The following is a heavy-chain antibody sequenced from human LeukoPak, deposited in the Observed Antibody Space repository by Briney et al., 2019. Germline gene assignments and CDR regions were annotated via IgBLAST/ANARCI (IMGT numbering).Heavy chain of an antibody. CDR3: ARDQSMTTVTTSFDY. D-gene: IGHD4-17*01. V-gene: IGHV4-39*07. J-gene: IGHJ4*02. CDR1: GGSISSSSYY. Sequence: SETLSLTCTVSGGSISSSSYYWGWIRQPPGKGLEWIGSIYYSGSTYYNPSLKSRVTISVDTSKNQFSLKLSSVTAADTAVYYCARDQSMTTVTTSFDYWGQGTLVTVSS. CDR2: IYYSGST.